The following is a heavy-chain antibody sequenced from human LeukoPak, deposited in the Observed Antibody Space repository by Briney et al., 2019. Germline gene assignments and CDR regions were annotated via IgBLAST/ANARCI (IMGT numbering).Heavy chain of an antibody. J-gene: IGHJ4*02. Sequence: PGGSLRLSCAGSGFIFSTFWMTWVRRAPGKGLEWVANIKQDGSAKYYVASVQGRFTISRDNAKNSLSLQMNSLRVEDTAVYYCVRVNNRNYDYWGQGTLVTVSS. V-gene: IGHV3-7*01. CDR1: GFIFSTFW. CDR3: VRVNNRNYDY. D-gene: IGHD5-24*01. CDR2: IKQDGSAK.